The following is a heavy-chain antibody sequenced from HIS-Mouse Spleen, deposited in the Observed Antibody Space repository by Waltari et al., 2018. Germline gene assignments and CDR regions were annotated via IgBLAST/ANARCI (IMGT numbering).Heavy chain of an antibody. J-gene: IGHJ4*02. D-gene: IGHD6-19*01. CDR1: GFPLSTSGMS. CDR3: ARIAEGYSSGWYAFDY. CDR2: IDWDDDK. Sequence: QVTLRESGPALVTPTQTLTLTCTFSGFPLSTSGMSLSWIRQPPGKALEWLARIDWDDDKYYSTSLKTRLTISKDTSKNQVVLTMTNMDPVDTATYYCARIAEGYSSGWYAFDYWGQGTLVTVSS. V-gene: IGHV2-70*15.